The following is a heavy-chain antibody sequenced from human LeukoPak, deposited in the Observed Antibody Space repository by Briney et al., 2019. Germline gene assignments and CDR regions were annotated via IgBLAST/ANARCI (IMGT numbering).Heavy chain of an antibody. V-gene: IGHV3-74*01. CDR2: INSDGINT. Sequence: GGSLRLSCAASGFTFSNYWMHWVRHAPGKGLVWVSRINSDGINTSYADSVKGRFTISRGNAKNTLNLQMNSLRAEDTAVYYCARDLGQYYDTSDNWFDPWGQGTLVTVSS. CDR3: ARDLGQYYDTSDNWFDP. J-gene: IGHJ5*02. D-gene: IGHD3-22*01. CDR1: GFTFSNYW.